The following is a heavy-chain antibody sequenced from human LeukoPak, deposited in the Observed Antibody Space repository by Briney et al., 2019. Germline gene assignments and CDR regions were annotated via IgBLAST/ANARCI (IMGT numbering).Heavy chain of an antibody. J-gene: IGHJ4*02. V-gene: IGHV3-23*01. Sequence: GGSLRLSCAASGFTFSSYAMSWVRQAPGKGLEWVSGISDSGGNTYYSDSVKGRFTISRDNAKNSLYLQMNSLRAEDTAVYYCANHLACGSTSCPPFDYWGQGTLVTVSS. CDR1: GFTFSSYA. CDR2: ISDSGGNT. CDR3: ANHLACGSTSCPPFDY. D-gene: IGHD2-2*01.